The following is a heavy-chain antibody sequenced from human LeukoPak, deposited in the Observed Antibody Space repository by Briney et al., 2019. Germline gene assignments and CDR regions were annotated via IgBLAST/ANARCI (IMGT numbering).Heavy chain of an antibody. J-gene: IGHJ4*02. Sequence: SETLSLTCTVSSGFISGYYWSWIRQPPGKGLEWIGYIYYSGSTNYNPSLKSRVTISVDTSKNQFSLKLTSVTAADTALYYCARDPGSYYDYWGQGTLVTVSS. V-gene: IGHV4-59*01. CDR2: IYYSGST. D-gene: IGHD3-10*01. CDR3: ARDPGSYYDY. CDR1: SGFISGYY.